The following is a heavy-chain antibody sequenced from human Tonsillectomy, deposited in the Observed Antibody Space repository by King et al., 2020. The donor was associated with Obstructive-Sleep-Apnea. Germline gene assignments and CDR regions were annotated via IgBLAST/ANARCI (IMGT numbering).Heavy chain of an antibody. CDR2: IYYSGST. J-gene: IGHJ3*02. V-gene: IGHV4-39*07. CDR3: ARGYGDYSDAFDI. D-gene: IGHD4-17*01. CDR1: GGSISSSSYY. Sequence: QLQESGTGLVKPSETLSLTCTVSGGSISSSSYYWGWIRQPPGKGLEWIGSIYYSGSTYYNPSLKSRVTISVDTSKNQFSLKLSSVTAADTAVYYCARGYGDYSDAFDIWGQGTMVTVSS.